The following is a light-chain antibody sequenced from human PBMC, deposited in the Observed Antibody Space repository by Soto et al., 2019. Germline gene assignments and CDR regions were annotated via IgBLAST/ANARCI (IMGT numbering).Light chain of an antibody. V-gene: IGKV3-11*01. Sequence: EIELTQSPATLSLSPGERATLSCRASQSVSSYLAWYQQKPGQVPRLLIYDASNRATGIPARFSGSGSGTDFTLTISSLEPEDFAVYYCQQRSNWPLTFGGGTKVDIK. CDR3: QQRSNWPLT. CDR2: DAS. J-gene: IGKJ4*01. CDR1: QSVSSY.